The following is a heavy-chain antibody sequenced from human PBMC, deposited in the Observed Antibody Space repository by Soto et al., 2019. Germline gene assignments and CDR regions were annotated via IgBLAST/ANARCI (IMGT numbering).Heavy chain of an antibody. D-gene: IGHD5-18*01. Sequence: PGGSLRLSCAASGFTFSSYAMSWVRQAPGKGLEWVSAISGSGDRTYYADSVKGRFTISRDNSKNTLYLHMSSLRAEDTAVYFCAKDSGYSYGNGWFDPWDQGTLVTVSS. CDR3: AKDSGYSYGNGWFDP. V-gene: IGHV3-23*01. CDR2: ISGSGDRT. J-gene: IGHJ5*02. CDR1: GFTFSSYA.